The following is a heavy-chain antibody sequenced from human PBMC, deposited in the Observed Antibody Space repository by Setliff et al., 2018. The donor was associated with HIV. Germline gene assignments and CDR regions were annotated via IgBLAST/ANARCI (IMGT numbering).Heavy chain of an antibody. CDR2: ISSSSSYI. D-gene: IGHD4-4*01. V-gene: IGHV3-21*04. CDR1: GFTFSSYS. CDR3: AKTQTVITVYGPFDS. Sequence: SLRLSCAASGFTFSSYSMNWVRQAPGKGLEWVSSISSSSSYIYYADSVKGRFTISRDNAKNSLYLQMNSLRAEDTAMYYCAKTQTVITVYGPFDSWGQGTPVTVSS. J-gene: IGHJ4*02.